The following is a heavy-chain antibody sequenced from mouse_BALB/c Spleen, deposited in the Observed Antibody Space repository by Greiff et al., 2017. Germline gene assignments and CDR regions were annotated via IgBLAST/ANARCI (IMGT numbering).Heavy chain of an antibody. CDR3: ARGPLGAMDY. V-gene: IGHV5-6-5*01. Sequence: EVQGVESGGGLVKPGGSLKLSCAASGFTFSSYAMSWVRQTPEKRLEWVASISSGGSTYYPDSVKGRFTISRDNARNILYLQMSSLRSEDTAMYYCARGPLGAMDYWGQGTSVTVSS. J-gene: IGHJ4*01. CDR2: ISSGGST. CDR1: GFTFSSYA.